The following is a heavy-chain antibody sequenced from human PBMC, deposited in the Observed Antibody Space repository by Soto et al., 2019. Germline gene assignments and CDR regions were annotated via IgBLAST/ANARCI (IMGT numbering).Heavy chain of an antibody. CDR3: ARVRTIGYGSGYSCPLGWFDP. J-gene: IGHJ5*02. D-gene: IGHD2-15*01. CDR2: IFYSGST. CDR1: GGSITSGGYY. Sequence: SETLSLTCTVSGGSITSGGYYWSWIRQHPGKGLEWIGYIFYSGSTYYNPSLQSRLSISADTSKNQFSLKLNSVTAADTAVYFCARVRTIGYGSGYSCPLGWFDPWGQGTLVTVSS. V-gene: IGHV4-31*03.